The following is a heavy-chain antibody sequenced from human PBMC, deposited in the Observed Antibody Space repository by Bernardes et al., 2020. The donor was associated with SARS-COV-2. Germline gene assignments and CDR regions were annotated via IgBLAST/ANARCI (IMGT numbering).Heavy chain of an antibody. CDR3: TTAQVGANYYYYYYGMDV. CDR2: IKSKTDGGTT. Sequence: GWSLSLSCAASGFTFSNAWMSWVRQAPGKGLEWVGRIKSKTDGGTTDYAAPVKGRFTISRDDSKNTLYLQMNSLKTEDTAVYYCTTAQVGANYYYYYYGMDVWGQGTTVTVSS. CDR1: GFTFSNAW. J-gene: IGHJ6*02. D-gene: IGHD1-26*01. V-gene: IGHV3-15*01.